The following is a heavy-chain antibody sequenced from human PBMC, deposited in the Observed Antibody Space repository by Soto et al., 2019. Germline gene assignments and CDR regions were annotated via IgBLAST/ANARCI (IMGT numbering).Heavy chain of an antibody. Sequence: EVQLVESGGGLVQPGGSLRLSCAASGFTFSSYSMHWVRQAPGKGLEYVSAISSNGGTTSYANSVKGRFTISRDTSKNMLYLQMGSLRAEDMAVYYCAGYSGDGSWSWGQGTLGTVSS. CDR2: ISSNGGTT. V-gene: IGHV3-64*01. J-gene: IGHJ5*02. CDR1: GFTFSSYS. CDR3: AGYSGDGSWS. D-gene: IGHD1-26*01.